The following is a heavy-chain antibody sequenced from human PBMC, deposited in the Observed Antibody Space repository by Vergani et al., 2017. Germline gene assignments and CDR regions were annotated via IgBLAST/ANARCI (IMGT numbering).Heavy chain of an antibody. CDR3: AKYYYDSSGYYDYYYDCMDV. V-gene: IGHV3-23*01. J-gene: IGHJ6*03. D-gene: IGHD3-22*01. CDR1: GFTFRSYA. CDR2: ISGSGGST. Sequence: EVQLLESGGGLVQPGGSLRLSCAASGFTFRSYAMSWVRQAPGTGLEWVSAISGSGGSTYYADALKGRFTISRDNSKNTLYLQMNSLRAEDTAVYDCAKYYYDSSGYYDYYYDCMDVWGKGTTVTVSS.